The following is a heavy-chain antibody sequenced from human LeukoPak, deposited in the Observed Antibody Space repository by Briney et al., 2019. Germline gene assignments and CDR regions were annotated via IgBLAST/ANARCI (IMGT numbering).Heavy chain of an antibody. CDR1: GYTFTGYY. CDR3: ARDLHWGPDY. CDR2: INPNTGDT. D-gene: IGHD7-27*01. J-gene: IGHJ4*02. Sequence: ASMKVSCKASGYTFTGYYMHLVRQAPGQGLEWMGWINPNTGDTNYAQKFRGRVTMTRDTSISTAYMELSRLRSDDTAVYYCARDLHWGPDYWGQGTLVTVSS. V-gene: IGHV1-2*02.